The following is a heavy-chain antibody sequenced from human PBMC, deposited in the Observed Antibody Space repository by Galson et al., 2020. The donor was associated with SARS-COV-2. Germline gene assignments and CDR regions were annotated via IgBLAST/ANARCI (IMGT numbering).Heavy chain of an antibody. Sequence: GGSLRLSCAASGFTFGNDGMHWLRQTPGKGLEWLTYTHYHGREKYYADSVKGRSTVSKDDPKNTLYLQMSSLRIEDTAIYYCAKDVGWGGELWGQGTLVTVSS. CDR1: GFTFGNDG. V-gene: IGHV3-30*02. CDR2: THYHGREK. CDR3: AKDVGWGGEL. J-gene: IGHJ4*02. D-gene: IGHD1-26*01.